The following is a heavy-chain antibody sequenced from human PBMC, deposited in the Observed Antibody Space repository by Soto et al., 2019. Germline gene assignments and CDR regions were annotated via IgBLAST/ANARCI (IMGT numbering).Heavy chain of an antibody. Sequence: ASVKVSCKASGYTFTSYDIDWVRQATGQGLEWMGWMNPNSGNTGYAQKFQGRVTMTRNTSISTAYMELSSLRSEDTAVYYCARGRRAAAGTVGEDYWGQGTLVTVSS. J-gene: IGHJ4*02. D-gene: IGHD6-13*01. CDR2: MNPNSGNT. CDR1: GYTFTSYD. CDR3: ARGRRAAAGTVGEDY. V-gene: IGHV1-8*01.